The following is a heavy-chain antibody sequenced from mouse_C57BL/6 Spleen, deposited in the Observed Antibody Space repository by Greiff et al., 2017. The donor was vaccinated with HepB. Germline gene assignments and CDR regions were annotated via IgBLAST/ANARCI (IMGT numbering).Heavy chain of an antibody. D-gene: IGHD2-4*01. CDR2: IYPGDGDT. CDR3: ARDGGDYDRFAY. V-gene: IGHV1-80*01. J-gene: IGHJ3*01. Sequence: VQLQQSGAELVKPGASVQISCKASGYAFSSYWMNWVKQRPGKGLEWIGQIYPGDGDTNYNGKFKGKATLTADKSSTTAYMQLSSLTSEDSAVYFCARDGGDYDRFAYWGQGTLVTVSA. CDR1: GYAFSSYW.